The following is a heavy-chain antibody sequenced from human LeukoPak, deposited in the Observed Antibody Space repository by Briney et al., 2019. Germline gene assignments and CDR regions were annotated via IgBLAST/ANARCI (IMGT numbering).Heavy chain of an antibody. J-gene: IGHJ4*02. Sequence: GGSLRLSCAASGFSFSDYGMNWVRQAPGKGLQWVAFIRHDGGNIYYADSVKGRFTISRDNSKNTLYLQMNSLRAEDTAVYYCANHYDSSGLDYWGQGTLVTVSS. CDR2: IRHDGGNI. CDR3: ANHYDSSGLDY. V-gene: IGHV3-30*02. CDR1: GFSFSDYG. D-gene: IGHD3-22*01.